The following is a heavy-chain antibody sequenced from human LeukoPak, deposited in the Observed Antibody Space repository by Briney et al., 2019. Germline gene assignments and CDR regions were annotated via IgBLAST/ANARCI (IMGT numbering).Heavy chain of an antibody. J-gene: IGHJ4*02. V-gene: IGHV3-21*01. CDR1: GFTFSSYS. D-gene: IGHD3-22*01. CDR2: ISSSSGYI. CDR3: ARDITLIVLVIFDY. Sequence: PGGSLRPSCAASGFTFSSYSMNWVRQAPGKGLEWVSSISSSSGYIYYADSVKGRFPISRDNAKNSLYLQMNSLRAEDTAVYYCARDITLIVLVIFDYWGQGTLVTVSS.